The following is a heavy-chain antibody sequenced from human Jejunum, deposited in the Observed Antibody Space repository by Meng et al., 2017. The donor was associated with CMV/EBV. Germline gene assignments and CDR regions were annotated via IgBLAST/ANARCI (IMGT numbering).Heavy chain of an antibody. V-gene: IGHV3-30*02. Sequence: VQMTGVWGGVARPGWCGGFACSAFGFTLSNYGMDWVRLGPVKGLLWVAYILFNGARKYYADSVKGRFTMSRDNSKNTLYLQMNYLRPEDTATYYCAKDESWASDYWGQGTLVTVSS. CDR2: ILFNGARK. CDR3: AKDESWASDY. J-gene: IGHJ4*02. CDR1: GFTLSNYG. D-gene: IGHD3-16*01.